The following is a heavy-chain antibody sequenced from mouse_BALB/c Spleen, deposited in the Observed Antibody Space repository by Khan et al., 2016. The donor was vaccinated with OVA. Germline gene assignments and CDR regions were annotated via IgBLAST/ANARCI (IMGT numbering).Heavy chain of an antibody. CDR1: GFTFSTYG. J-gene: IGHJ3*01. D-gene: IGHD1-1*01. Sequence: VQLKQSGGDFVWPGGSLKLSCAASGFTFSTYGMSWVRQTPDKRLEWVATINTGGAYTYYPDSVKGRFTISRDNAKNTLYLQLSSLKSEDTAIYYCARLAYYYNSEGFAYWGQGTLVTVSA. CDR3: ARLAYYYNSEGFAY. CDR2: INTGGAYT. V-gene: IGHV5-6*01.